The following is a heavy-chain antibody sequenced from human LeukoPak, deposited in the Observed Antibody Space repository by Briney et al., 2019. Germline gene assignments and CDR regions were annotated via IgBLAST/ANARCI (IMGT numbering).Heavy chain of an antibody. D-gene: IGHD4-23*01. J-gene: IGHJ3*02. V-gene: IGHV1-69*06. CDR3: IYDYGGNPGAFDI. CDR1: GGTFSSYA. CDR2: IIPIFGTA. Sequence: PSASVKVSCKASGGTFSSYAISWVRQAPGQGLEWMGGIIPIFGTANYAQKFQGRVTITADKSTSTAYMELSSLRSEDTAVYYCIYDYGGNPGAFDIWGQGTMVTVSS.